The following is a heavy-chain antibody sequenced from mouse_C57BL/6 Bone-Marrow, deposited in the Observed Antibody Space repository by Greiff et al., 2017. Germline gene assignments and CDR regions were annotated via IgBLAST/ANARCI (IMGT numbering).Heavy chain of an antibody. CDR1: GFSFNTYA. J-gene: IGHJ4*01. V-gene: IGHV10-1*01. CDR3: VRRVVDY. Sequence: VQRVESGGGLVQPKGSLKLSCAASGFSFNTYAMNWVRQAPGKGLEWVARIRSKSNNYATYYADSVKDRFTISRDDSENMLYLQMNNLKTEDTAMYYCVRRVVDYWGQGTSVTVSS. CDR2: IRSKSNNYAT. D-gene: IGHD1-3*01.